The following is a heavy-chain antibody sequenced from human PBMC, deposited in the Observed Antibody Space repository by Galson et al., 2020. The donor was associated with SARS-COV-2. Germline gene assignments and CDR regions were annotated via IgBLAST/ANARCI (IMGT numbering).Heavy chain of an antibody. D-gene: IGHD1-7*01. Sequence: GGSLSLSCAASGFTVSSNYMSWVRQAQGKGLEWVSVIYSGGSTYYADSVKGRCTISRDNSKNTLYLKMNSLRAEDTAVYYCARARSRNSWFDPWGQGTLVTVSS. CDR3: ARARSRNSWFDP. CDR1: GFTVSSNY. V-gene: IGHV3-53*01. J-gene: IGHJ5*02. CDR2: IYSGGST.